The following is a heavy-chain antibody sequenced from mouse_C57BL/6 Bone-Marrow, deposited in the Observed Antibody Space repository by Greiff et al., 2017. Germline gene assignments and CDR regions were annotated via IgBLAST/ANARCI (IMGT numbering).Heavy chain of an antibody. CDR1: GYTFTSYW. Sequence: QVQLQQPGAELVKPGASVKLSCKASGYTFTSYWMHWVKQRPGQGLEWIGMIHPNSGSINYNEKFKSKATLTVDKSSSTVYMQLSSLTSEDSAVYYCARCSFSFAYWGQGTLVTVSA. CDR2: IHPNSGSI. V-gene: IGHV1-64*01. J-gene: IGHJ3*01. CDR3: ARCSFSFAY.